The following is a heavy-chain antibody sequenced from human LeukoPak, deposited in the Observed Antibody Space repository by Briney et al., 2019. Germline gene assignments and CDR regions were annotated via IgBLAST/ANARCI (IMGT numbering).Heavy chain of an antibody. D-gene: IGHD2-15*01. CDR1: GFTFSSYW. CDR2: IKQDGSEK. Sequence: QPGGSLRLSCAASGFTFSSYWMSWVRQAPGKGLEWVANIKQDGSEKYYVDSVKGRFTISRDNAKNSLYLQMSSLRAEDTAVYYCARDKIVVVVAATTGGWFDPWGQGTLVTVSS. CDR3: ARDKIVVVVAATTGGWFDP. J-gene: IGHJ5*02. V-gene: IGHV3-7*01.